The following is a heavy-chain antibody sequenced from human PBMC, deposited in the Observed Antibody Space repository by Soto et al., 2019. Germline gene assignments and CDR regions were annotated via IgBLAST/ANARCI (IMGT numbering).Heavy chain of an antibody. Sequence: QVQLVQSGAELNKPGASVRVSCKPSGYTFTDLYIHWVRQAPGPGLEWMGWVDPRSGDRRNTPKFQGRVTMSRETSTSTVYMELNSLRSDDAAVYYCARDNYGHLDYWGQGTLVPVSS. CDR3: ARDNYGHLDY. CDR2: VDPRSGDR. CDR1: GYTFTDLY. D-gene: IGHD3-10*01. J-gene: IGHJ4*02. V-gene: IGHV1-2*02.